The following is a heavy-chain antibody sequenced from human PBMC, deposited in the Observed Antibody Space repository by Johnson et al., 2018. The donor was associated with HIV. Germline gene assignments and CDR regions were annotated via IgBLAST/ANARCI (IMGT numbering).Heavy chain of an antibody. CDR2: ISNNGGST. D-gene: IGHD3-22*01. V-gene: IGHV3-64*01. CDR1: GFTFSTYA. J-gene: IGHJ3*01. Sequence: VQLVESGGGLVQPGGSLRLSCEASGFTFSTYALHWVRQAPGKGLEYVSAISNNGGSTYYANSVKGRFSISRDNSKNTLYLQMDSLRAEDMAVYYCAIPYYYDSGVYHWGQGTMVTVSS. CDR3: AIPYYYDSGVYH.